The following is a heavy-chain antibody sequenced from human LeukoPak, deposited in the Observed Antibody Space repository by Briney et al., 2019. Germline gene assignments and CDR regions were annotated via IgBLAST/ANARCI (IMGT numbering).Heavy chain of an antibody. CDR1: GGSFRGYY. Sequence: PSETLCLTCAVYGGSFRGYYWSWVRRPPGKGLEWIGEINHSGSTNYNPSLKSRVTISVDTSNNQFSLRLSSVTAADTAVYYCARVDYGSGTDYHFGMDVWGHGTTVTVSS. CDR3: ARVDYGSGTDYHFGMDV. D-gene: IGHD3-10*01. V-gene: IGHV4-34*01. J-gene: IGHJ6*02. CDR2: INHSGST.